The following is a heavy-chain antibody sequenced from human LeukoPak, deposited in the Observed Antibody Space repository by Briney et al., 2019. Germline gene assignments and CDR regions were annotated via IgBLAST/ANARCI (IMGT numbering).Heavy chain of an antibody. J-gene: IGHJ4*02. Sequence: GGSLRLSCAASAFTLSSYWMHWVRQPLGKGLVWGSRINPDGTTTNYADSVKGRFTISRDNAKNTLYLQMNSLTVEDTALYYCVRIATMTTPDYWGQATLVTVSS. CDR3: VRIATMTTPDY. V-gene: IGHV3-74*01. D-gene: IGHD4-17*01. CDR1: AFTLSSYW. CDR2: INPDGTTT.